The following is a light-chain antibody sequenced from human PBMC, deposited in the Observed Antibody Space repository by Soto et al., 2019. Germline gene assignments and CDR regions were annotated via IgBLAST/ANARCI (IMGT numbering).Light chain of an antibody. CDR2: EVT. CDR3: SSYAGINNAI. V-gene: IGLV2-8*01. Sequence: QSALTQPPSASGSPGQSVTISCTGTSSDVGAYDYVSWYQQQSGKAPRLLIYEVTKRPSGVPDRFSGSKSGNTASLTVSGLQADDEADYYCSSYAGINNAIFGAGTKVTVL. CDR1: SSDVGAYDY. J-gene: IGLJ1*01.